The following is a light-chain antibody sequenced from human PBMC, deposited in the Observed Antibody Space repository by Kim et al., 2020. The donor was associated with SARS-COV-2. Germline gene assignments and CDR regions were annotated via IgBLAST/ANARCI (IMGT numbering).Light chain of an antibody. CDR1: QDISNY. J-gene: IGKJ5*01. V-gene: IGKV1-33*01. CDR3: QQCDNLPIT. CDR2: GAS. Sequence: APVGNRVTTTGPASQDISNYLNWYQQKPGKAPKVLIYGASNLATGVPSRFSGSGSGTDFTFTISSLQPEDVATYFCQQCDNLPITFGQGTRLEIK.